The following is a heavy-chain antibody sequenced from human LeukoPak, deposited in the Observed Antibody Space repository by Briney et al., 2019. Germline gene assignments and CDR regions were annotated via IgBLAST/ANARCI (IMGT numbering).Heavy chain of an antibody. Sequence: GGSLRLSCAAPGFTFSSYSMNWVRQAPGKGLEWVSYISSSSSTIYYADSVKGRFTISRDNAKNSLYLQMNSLRAEDMAVYYCARALGYCRSTSCALDYWGQGTLVTVSS. CDR2: ISSSSSTI. D-gene: IGHD2-2*01. CDR1: GFTFSSYS. CDR3: ARALGYCRSTSCALDY. V-gene: IGHV3-48*01. J-gene: IGHJ4*02.